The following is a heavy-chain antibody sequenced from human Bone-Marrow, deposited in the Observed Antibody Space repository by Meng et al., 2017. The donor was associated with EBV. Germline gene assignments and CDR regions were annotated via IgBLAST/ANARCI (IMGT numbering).Heavy chain of an antibody. J-gene: IGHJ4*02. D-gene: IGHD6-13*01. CDR1: GYTFTSYA. CDR3: ARGLGYTSSCHDY. V-gene: IGHV1-18*01. CDR2: ISADKGNR. Sequence: QVQLVQSGFEVKKPGASVKVSCKTSGYTFTSYAISWVRQAPGQGLEWMGWISADKGNRNYAQKFQDRVTLTTDTSTRTAYMELRSLRSDDTAVYFCARGLGYTSSCHDYWGQGTLVTVSS.